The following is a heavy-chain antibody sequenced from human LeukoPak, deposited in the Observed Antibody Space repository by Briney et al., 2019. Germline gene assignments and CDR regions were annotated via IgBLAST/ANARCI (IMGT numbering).Heavy chain of an antibody. Sequence: GGSLRLSCAASGFTFSSYWMSWVRQAPGKGLEWVANIKQDGSEKYYVDSVKGRFTISRDNAKNSLYLQMKSLRAEDTAVYYCARQVDYSNYGFDYWGQGTLVTVSS. J-gene: IGHJ4*02. CDR2: IKQDGSEK. CDR3: ARQVDYSNYGFDY. D-gene: IGHD4-11*01. V-gene: IGHV3-7*01. CDR1: GFTFSSYW.